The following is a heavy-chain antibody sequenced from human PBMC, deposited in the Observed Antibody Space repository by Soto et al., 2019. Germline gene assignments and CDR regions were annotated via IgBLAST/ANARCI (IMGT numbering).Heavy chain of an antibody. J-gene: IGHJ4*02. Sequence: QVQLVQSGAEVVKPGASVKVSCKASGYTFTTYFLHWVRQAPGQGLEWLGWIFPGSGGTNYAPKFQGRVTMTRDTSINTAYMELSRLTSDDTGVYYCAREWQPGTDYWGQGALITVSS. CDR3: AREWQPGTDY. V-gene: IGHV1-2*02. CDR2: IFPGSGGT. CDR1: GYTFTTYF. D-gene: IGHD5-12*01.